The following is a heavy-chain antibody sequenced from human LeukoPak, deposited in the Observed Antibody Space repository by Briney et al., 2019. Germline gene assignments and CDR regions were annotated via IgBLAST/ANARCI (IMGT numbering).Heavy chain of an antibody. D-gene: IGHD3-3*01. CDR2: INHSGST. J-gene: IGHJ6*02. V-gene: IGHV4-34*01. CDR1: GGSFSGYY. CDR3: ARDGGYYDFWSGYYPTTNYYYYGMDV. Sequence: SETLSLTCAVYGGSFSGYYWNWIRQPPGKGLEWIGEINHSGSTNYNPSLKSRVTISVDTSKNQFSLRLSSVTAADAAVYYCARDGGYYDFWSGYYPTTNYYYYGMDVWGQGTTVTVSS.